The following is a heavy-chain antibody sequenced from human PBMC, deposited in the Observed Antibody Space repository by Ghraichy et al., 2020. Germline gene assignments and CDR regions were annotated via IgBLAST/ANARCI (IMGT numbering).Heavy chain of an antibody. CDR1: GGSISSYY. Sequence: SETLSLTCTVSGGSISSYYWSWIRQPPGKGLEWIGYIYYSGSTNYNPSLKSRVTISVDTSKNQFSLKLSSVTAADTAVYYCARDRPIYYDSSGYYHDAFDIWGQGTMVTVSS. D-gene: IGHD3-22*01. CDR3: ARDRPIYYDSSGYYHDAFDI. V-gene: IGHV4-59*01. CDR2: IYYSGST. J-gene: IGHJ3*02.